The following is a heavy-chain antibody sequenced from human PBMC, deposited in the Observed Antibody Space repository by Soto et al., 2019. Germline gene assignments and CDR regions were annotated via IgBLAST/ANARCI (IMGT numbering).Heavy chain of an antibody. CDR2: IRNKANSYTT. Sequence: EVQLVESGGGLVQPGGSLRLSCAASGFTFSDHYMDWVRQAPGTGLEWVGRIRNKANSYTTDHAASVKGRFTISREDSRNSVYLQLNTLQPEDTAGYYCGAYSYGRVDYWGQGTLVTVSS. CDR3: GAYSYGRVDY. CDR1: GFTFSDHY. D-gene: IGHD5-18*01. J-gene: IGHJ4*02. V-gene: IGHV3-72*01.